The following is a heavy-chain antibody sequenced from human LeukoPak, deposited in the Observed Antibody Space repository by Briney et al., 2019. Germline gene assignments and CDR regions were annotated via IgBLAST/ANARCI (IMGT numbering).Heavy chain of an antibody. V-gene: IGHV4-34*01. CDR2: VNHSGYT. CDR3: ARMTTGHDY. D-gene: IGHD4-17*01. CDR1: GTSFTSYY. J-gene: IGHJ4*02. Sequence: KPSETLSLTCGVSGTSFTSYYWSWIRQTPGKGLEWIGEVNHSGYTNMNPSLKSRVTISVYTSKNQFSLMMTSVPAADTAVYFCARMTTGHDYWGQGTLVTVSS.